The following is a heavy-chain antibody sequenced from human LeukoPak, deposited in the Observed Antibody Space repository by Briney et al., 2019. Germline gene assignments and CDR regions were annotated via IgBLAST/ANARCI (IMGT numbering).Heavy chain of an antibody. D-gene: IGHD3-22*01. CDR2: INHSGST. J-gene: IGHJ4*02. CDR1: GGSFSGYY. CDR3: ARGIPSSALYFDY. V-gene: IGHV4-34*01. Sequence: SETLSLTCAVYGGSFSGYYWSWIRQPPGKGLEWIGEINHSGSTNYNPSLKSRVTISVDTSKNQFSLKLSSVTAADTAVYYCARGIPSSALYFDYWGQGTLVTVSS.